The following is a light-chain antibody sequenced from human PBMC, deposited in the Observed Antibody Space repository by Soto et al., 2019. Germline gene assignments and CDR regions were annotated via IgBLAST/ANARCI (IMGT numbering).Light chain of an antibody. CDR1: QSISSW. J-gene: IGKJ3*01. CDR3: QKHNSAPLF. V-gene: IGKV1-5*01. Sequence: DIHMSQSPSTRAASVGDRGTITSRASQSISSWLAWYQQKPGKAPKLLIYDASSLESGVPSRFSGSGSGTEFTLTISSLQPDDFATYYCQKHNSAPLFFGPGTKVDIK. CDR2: DAS.